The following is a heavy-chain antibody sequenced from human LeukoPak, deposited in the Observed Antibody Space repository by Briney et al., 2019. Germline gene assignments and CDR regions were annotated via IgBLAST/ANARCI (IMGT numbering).Heavy chain of an antibody. V-gene: IGHV4-34*01. J-gene: IGHJ4*02. CDR3: ARGHNYYGSGSYLSH. CDR1: GGSFSGYY. CDR2: INHSGST. Sequence: PSETLSLTCAVYGGSFSGYYWSWIRQPPGKGLEWIGEINHSGSTNYNPSLKSRVTISVDTSKNQFSLKLSSVTAADTAVYYCARGHNYYGSGSYLSHWGQGTLVTVSS. D-gene: IGHD3-10*01.